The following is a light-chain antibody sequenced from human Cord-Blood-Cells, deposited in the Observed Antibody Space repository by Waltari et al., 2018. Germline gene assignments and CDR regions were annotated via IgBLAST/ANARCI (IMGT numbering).Light chain of an antibody. CDR1: QSVSSSY. V-gene: IGKV3-20*01. CDR2: GAS. CDR3: QQYGSSPNT. Sequence: EIVLTQSPGTLSLSPGERDTLPCRASQSVSSSYLAWYQRKPGQAPRLLICGASRRATGIPDRFSGSGSGTDFTLTISRLEPEDFAVYYCQQYGSSPNTFGQGTKLEIK. J-gene: IGKJ2*01.